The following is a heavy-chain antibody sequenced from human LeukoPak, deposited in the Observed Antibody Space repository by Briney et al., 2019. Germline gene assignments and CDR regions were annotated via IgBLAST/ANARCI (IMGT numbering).Heavy chain of an antibody. D-gene: IGHD6-13*01. CDR1: GFTFSSYA. Sequence: GGSLRLSCAASGFTFSSYAMHWVRQAPGKGLEWVAVISYDGSNKYYADSVKGRFTISRDNSKNTLYLQMNSLRAEDTAVYYCARDSSSWYESNYYFDYWGQGTLVTVSS. V-gene: IGHV3-30-3*01. CDR3: ARDSSSWYESNYYFDY. CDR2: ISYDGSNK. J-gene: IGHJ4*02.